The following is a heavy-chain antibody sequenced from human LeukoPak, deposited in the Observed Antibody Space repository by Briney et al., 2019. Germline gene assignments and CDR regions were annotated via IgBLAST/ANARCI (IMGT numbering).Heavy chain of an antibody. CDR3: ARGPRDYVNGFDA. CDR1: GYIFTNYA. CDR2: ISAYNGST. J-gene: IGHJ5*02. V-gene: IGHV1-18*01. Sequence: GASVKVSCKTSGYIFTNYAISWVRQAPGQGLEWMGWISAYNGSTKYAQKLQGRVTMTTDTSTSTAYMELRSLRSDDTAVYYCARGPRDYVNGFDAWGQGTLVTVSS. D-gene: IGHD3-10*02.